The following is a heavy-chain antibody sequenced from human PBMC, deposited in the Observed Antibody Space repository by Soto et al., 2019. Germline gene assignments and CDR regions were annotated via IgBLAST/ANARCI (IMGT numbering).Heavy chain of an antibody. J-gene: IGHJ4*02. Sequence: EVQLVESGGGLVQPGGSLRLSCAASGFTFSSYSMNWVRQAPGKGLEWVSYISSSSSTIYYADSVKGRFTISRDNAKNSLYLQMNSLRDEDTAVYYCARAGYYDSSGYYYLDYWGQGTLVTVSS. CDR2: ISSSSSTI. CDR3: ARAGYYDSSGYYYLDY. V-gene: IGHV3-48*02. CDR1: GFTFSSYS. D-gene: IGHD3-22*01.